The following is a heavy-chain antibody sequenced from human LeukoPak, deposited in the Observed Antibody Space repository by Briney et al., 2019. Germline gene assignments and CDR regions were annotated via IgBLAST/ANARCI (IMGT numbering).Heavy chain of an antibody. CDR2: MYNSGST. Sequence: SETLSLTCTVSGGSISGPYWSWIRQPPGKGLEWIAYMYNSGSTNYNPSLKSRVTISIDTSKNQFSLKLSSLTAADTAIYYCARGIESYGDYGYWGQGILVTVSS. CDR3: ARGIESYGDYGY. V-gene: IGHV4-59*11. CDR1: GGSISGPY. D-gene: IGHD4-17*01. J-gene: IGHJ4*02.